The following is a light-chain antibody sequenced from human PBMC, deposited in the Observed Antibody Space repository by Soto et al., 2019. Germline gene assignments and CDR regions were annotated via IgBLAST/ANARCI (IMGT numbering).Light chain of an antibody. CDR2: EHS. CDR1: SGSIASSY. Sequence: NFMLTQPRSVSESPGKTVTISCTRSSGSIASSYVQWFQQRPGSAPTTVIYEHSQRPSGVPDRLSGSIDVSSNSASLTISGLKTEDEADYYCQSYYGTNVVFGGGTKVTVL. V-gene: IGLV6-57*04. J-gene: IGLJ2*01. CDR3: QSYYGTNVV.